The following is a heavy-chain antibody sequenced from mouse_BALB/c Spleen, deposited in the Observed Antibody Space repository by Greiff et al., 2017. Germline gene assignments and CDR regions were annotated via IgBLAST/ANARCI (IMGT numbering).Heavy chain of an antibody. J-gene: IGHJ4*01. Sequence: QVQLKQSGAELVRPGSSVKISCKASGYAFSSYWMNWVKQRPGQGLEWIGQIYPGDGDTNYNGKFKGKATLTADKSSSTAYMQLSSLTSEDTAVYYCASNYRSLYYAMDYWGQGTSVTVSS. CDR1: GYAFSSYW. CDR3: ASNYRSLYYAMDY. D-gene: IGHD2-14*01. CDR2: IYPGDGDT. V-gene: IGHV1-80*01.